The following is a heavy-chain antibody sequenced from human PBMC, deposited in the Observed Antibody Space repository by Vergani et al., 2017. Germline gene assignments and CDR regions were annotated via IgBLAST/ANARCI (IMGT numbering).Heavy chain of an antibody. CDR1: GFTSSYYG. J-gene: IGHJ1*01. V-gene: IGHV3-30*03. D-gene: IGHD6-13*01. CDR3: ATKSXGKPGCQIGYFRE. Sequence: QVHLVESGGGVVQPGRSLKLSCVVSGFTSSYYGMHWVRQAPGKGLEWVAVISYDGTQKYYADSVKGRFTISRDNSKSTLYLQMNSLRTEDTAVYYYATKSXGKPGCQIGYFREWGQGTLVTVSS. CDR2: ISYDGTQK.